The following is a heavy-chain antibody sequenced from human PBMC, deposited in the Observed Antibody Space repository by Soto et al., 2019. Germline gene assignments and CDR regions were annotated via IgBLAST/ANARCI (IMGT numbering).Heavy chain of an antibody. J-gene: IGHJ4*02. CDR3: AKLRDFVVLPAGILDY. CDR2: ISGTGIST. Sequence: TGGALRLSCAASGFTFSIYAMIWVRQAPGKGLEWVSAISGTGISTYYADSVKGRFTISRDNSKNTLYMQMNGLRAEDTAVYYCAKLRDFVVLPAGILDYWGPGTPVTVS. CDR1: GFTFSIYA. D-gene: IGHD2-8*01. V-gene: IGHV3-23*01.